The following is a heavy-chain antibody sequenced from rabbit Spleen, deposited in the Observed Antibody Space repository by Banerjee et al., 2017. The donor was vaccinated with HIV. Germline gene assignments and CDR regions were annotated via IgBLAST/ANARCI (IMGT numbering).Heavy chain of an antibody. Sequence: QEQLVESGGGLVQPEGSLALTCKASGFDLSSYQHMCWVRQAPGKGLECIACIYGASSGSTWYASWAKGRFTISKTSSTTVTLQMTSLTAADTATYFCARVSETSGWGEDLWGPGTLVTVS. CDR3: ARVSETSGWGEDL. CDR1: GFDLSSYQH. J-gene: IGHJ4*01. V-gene: IGHV1S45*01. CDR2: IYGASSGST. D-gene: IGHD4-1*01.